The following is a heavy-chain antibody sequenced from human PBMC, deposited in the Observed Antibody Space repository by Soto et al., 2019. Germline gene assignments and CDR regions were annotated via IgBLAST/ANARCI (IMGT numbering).Heavy chain of an antibody. CDR3: AAHDSGGYYAEY. CDR2: IHYSGST. J-gene: IGHJ4*02. D-gene: IGHD3-22*01. V-gene: IGHV4-39*01. CDR1: GDSVTISDYY. Sequence: QLQLQESGPGLVKPSETLSLTCTVSGDSVTISDYYWGWIRQPPGKGLEWIGSIHYSGSTYYNPPLTSRVTISGDTSTKQFSLKLTSVTAADAAVYYCAAHDSGGYYAEYWGQGTLVTVSA.